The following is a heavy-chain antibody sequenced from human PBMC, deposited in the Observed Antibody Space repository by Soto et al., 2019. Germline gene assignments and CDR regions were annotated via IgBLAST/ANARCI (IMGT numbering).Heavy chain of an antibody. CDR1: GYTFTSYG. CDR3: ARDFGLSYDYIWGSYPTDAFDI. D-gene: IGHD3-16*01. CDR2: ISAYNGNT. Sequence: ASVKVSCKASGYTFTSYGISWVRQAPGQGLEWMGWISAYNGNTNYAQKLQGRVTMTTDTSTSTAYMELRSLRSDDTAMYYCARDFGLSYDYIWGSYPTDAFDIWGQGTMVTVSS. V-gene: IGHV1-18*01. J-gene: IGHJ3*02.